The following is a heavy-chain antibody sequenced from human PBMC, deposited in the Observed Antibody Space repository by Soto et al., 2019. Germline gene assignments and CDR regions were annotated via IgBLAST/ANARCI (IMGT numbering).Heavy chain of an antibody. CDR3: AREVYCSGGSCRPLSYYGMDV. CDR1: GGSISSYY. CDR2: IYYSGST. V-gene: IGHV4-59*12. Sequence: SETLSLTCTVSGGSISSYYWSWIRQPPGKGLEWIGYIYYSGSTNYNPSLKSRVTISVDTSKNQFSLKLSSVTAADTAVYYCAREVYCSGGSCRPLSYYGMDVWGQGTTVTVSS. J-gene: IGHJ6*02. D-gene: IGHD2-15*01.